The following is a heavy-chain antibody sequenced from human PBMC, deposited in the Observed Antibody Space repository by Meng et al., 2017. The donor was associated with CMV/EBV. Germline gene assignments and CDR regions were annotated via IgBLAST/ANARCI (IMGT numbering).Heavy chain of an antibody. CDR3: AIEYYYGSGSQFDY. Sequence: GSLRLSCTVSGYSISSGYYWGWIRQPPGKGLEWIGSIYHSGSTYYNPSLKSRVTISVDTSKNQFSLQLSSVTAADTAVYYCAIEYYYGSGSQFDYWGQGTLVTVSS. D-gene: IGHD3-10*01. CDR2: IYHSGST. J-gene: IGHJ4*02. V-gene: IGHV4-38-2*02. CDR1: GYSISSGYY.